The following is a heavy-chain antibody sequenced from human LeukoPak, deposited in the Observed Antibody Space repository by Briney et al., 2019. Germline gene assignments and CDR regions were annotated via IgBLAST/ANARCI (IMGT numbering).Heavy chain of an antibody. J-gene: IGHJ3*02. CDR1: GGSISSHY. D-gene: IGHD3-10*01. CDR2: IYTSGST. V-gene: IGHV4-4*09. CDR3: ARHSWFGDAVGAFDI. Sequence: PSETLSLTCTVSGGSISSHYWSWIRQPPGKGLEWIGYIYTSGSTNYNPSLKSRVTISVDTSKNQFSLKLGSVTAADTAVYYCARHSWFGDAVGAFDIWGQGTMVTVSS.